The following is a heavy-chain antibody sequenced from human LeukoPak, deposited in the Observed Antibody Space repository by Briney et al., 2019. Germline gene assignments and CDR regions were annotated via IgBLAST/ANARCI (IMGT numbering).Heavy chain of an antibody. CDR3: ARAGRRGLRSKGGYYFDY. J-gene: IGHJ4*02. V-gene: IGHV4-30-4*01. CDR2: IYYSGST. CDR1: GGSISSGDYY. D-gene: IGHD5-12*01. Sequence: PSQTLSLTCTVSGGSISSGDYYWSWIRQPPGKGLEWIGYIYYSGSTYYNPSLKSRVTIPVDTSKNQFSLTLSSVTAADTAVYYCARAGRRGLRSKGGYYFDYWGQGTLVTVSS.